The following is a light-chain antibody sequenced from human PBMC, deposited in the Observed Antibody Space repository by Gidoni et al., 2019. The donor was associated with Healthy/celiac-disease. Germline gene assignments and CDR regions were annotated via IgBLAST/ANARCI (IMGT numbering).Light chain of an antibody. Sequence: SYELTQPPSVSVSPGQTASITCSGDKLGDKYACWYQQKPGQSPVLVIYQDSKRPSGIPARFSGSTSGNAASLTISGTQAMDDADYYCQAWDSSTAVFGGGTKLTVL. CDR1: KLGDKY. CDR2: QDS. J-gene: IGLJ2*01. CDR3: QAWDSSTAV. V-gene: IGLV3-1*01.